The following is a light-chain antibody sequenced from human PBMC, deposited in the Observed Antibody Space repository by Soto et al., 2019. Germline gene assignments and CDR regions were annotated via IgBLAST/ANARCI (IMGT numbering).Light chain of an antibody. V-gene: IGLV2-14*01. CDR3: TSYSSGSSHVV. CDR1: SSDIGGYDY. J-gene: IGLJ2*01. CDR2: DFN. Sequence: QSALTQPASVSGSPGQSITLSCTGTSSDIGGYDYVSWYQRHPGKAPKLIIYDFNNRPSGVSNRFSDSKSGDTASLTISGLQEEDEAYYYCTSYSSGSSHVVYGGGSQLTVL.